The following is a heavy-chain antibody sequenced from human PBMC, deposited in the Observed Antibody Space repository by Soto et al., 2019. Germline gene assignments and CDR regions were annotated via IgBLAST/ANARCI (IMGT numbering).Heavy chain of an antibody. V-gene: IGHV3-11*04. Sequence: GGSLRLSCAASGFTFSDYYMSWIRQAPGKGLEWVSYISSSGSTIYYADSVKGRFTISRDNAKNSLYLQMNSLRAEDTAVYYCAKQIDVGIVAGSKSLAQYYYYVMDVWGQGTTVTVSS. CDR2: ISSSGSTI. CDR3: AKQIDVGIVAGSKSLAQYYYYVMDV. CDR1: GFTFSDYY. J-gene: IGHJ6*02. D-gene: IGHD6-13*01.